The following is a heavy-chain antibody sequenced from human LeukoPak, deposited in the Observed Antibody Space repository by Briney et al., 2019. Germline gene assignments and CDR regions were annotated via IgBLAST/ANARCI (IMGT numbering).Heavy chain of an antibody. Sequence: KASETLSLTCTVSGGSISSYYWGWTRQPPGKGLEWIGYIYYSGSTNYNPSLKSRVTISVDTSKNQFSLKLSSVTAADTAVYYCARDRTTYYDFWSGYKGAFDIWGQGTMVTVSS. CDR3: ARDRTTYYDFWSGYKGAFDI. V-gene: IGHV4-59*01. J-gene: IGHJ3*02. D-gene: IGHD3-3*01. CDR1: GGSISSYY. CDR2: IYYSGST.